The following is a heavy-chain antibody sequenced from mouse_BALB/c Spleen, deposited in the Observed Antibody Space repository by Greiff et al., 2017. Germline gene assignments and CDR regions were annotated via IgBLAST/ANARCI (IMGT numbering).Heavy chain of an antibody. CDR3: ARREDYDDAMDY. J-gene: IGHJ4*01. Sequence: EVKVVESGGGLVQPGGSRKLSCAASGFTFSSFGMHWVRQAPEKGLEWVAYISSGSSTIYYADTVKGRFTISRDNPKNTLFLQRTSLRSEDTAMYYCARREDYDDAMDYWGQGTSVTVSS. CDR2: ISSGSSTI. V-gene: IGHV5-17*02. CDR1: GFTFSSFG. D-gene: IGHD2-4*01.